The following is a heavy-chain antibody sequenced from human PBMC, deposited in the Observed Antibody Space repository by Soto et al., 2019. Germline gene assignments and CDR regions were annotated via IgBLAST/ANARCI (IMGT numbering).Heavy chain of an antibody. Sequence: EVQLVESGGGLVQPGGSLRLSCAVSGCTFSRYWMHWVRQAPGKGLLWVSRINIDGSTTNYADSVEGRFTISRDNAKNTLYLQMNNLRGEDTAEYYCVRGTSNWYGIDYWGQGTFVTVSS. V-gene: IGHV3-74*01. CDR1: GCTFSRYW. D-gene: IGHD6-13*01. CDR3: VRGTSNWYGIDY. CDR2: INIDGSTT. J-gene: IGHJ4*02.